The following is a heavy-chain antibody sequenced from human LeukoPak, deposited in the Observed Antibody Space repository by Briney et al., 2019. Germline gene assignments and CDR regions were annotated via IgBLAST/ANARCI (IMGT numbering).Heavy chain of an antibody. CDR2: ISSGSRII. Sequence: GGSLRLSCAASGFTFSTYNMDWVRQAPGKGLEWVSFISSGSRIIYYADSVKGRFTVSRDNAKNSLYLQMNSLRDEDTAVYYCARNPAGIGDYWGQGTLVTVSS. V-gene: IGHV3-48*02. CDR3: ARNPAGIGDY. D-gene: IGHD1-26*01. J-gene: IGHJ4*02. CDR1: GFTFSTYN.